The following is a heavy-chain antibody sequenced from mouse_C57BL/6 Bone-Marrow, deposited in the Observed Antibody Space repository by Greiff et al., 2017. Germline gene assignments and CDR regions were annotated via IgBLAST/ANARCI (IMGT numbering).Heavy chain of an antibody. V-gene: IGHV1-54*01. CDR2: INPGSGGT. CDR3: ARGGCTTVVAPYAMDY. CDR1: GYAFTNYL. D-gene: IGHD1-1*01. Sequence: QVQLQQSGAELVRPGTSVKVSCKASGYAFTNYLIEWVKQRPGQGLEWIGVINPGSGGTNYNEKFKGKATLTADKSSSTAYMQLSSLTSEDSAVYFCARGGCTTVVAPYAMDYWGQGTSVTVSS. J-gene: IGHJ4*01.